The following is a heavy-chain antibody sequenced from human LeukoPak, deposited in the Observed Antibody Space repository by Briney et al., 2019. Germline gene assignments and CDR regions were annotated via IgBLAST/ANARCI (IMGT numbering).Heavy chain of an antibody. CDR1: GYSISSGYY. CDR3: ARRREWEPFDY. J-gene: IGHJ4*02. CDR2: IYHSGST. V-gene: IGHV4-38-2*01. D-gene: IGHD1-26*01. Sequence: PSETLSLTCAVSGYSISSGYYWGWIRQPPGKGLEWIGNIYHSGSTYYNPSLKSRVTISVDTSKNQLSLKLSSVTAADTAVYYCARRREWEPFDYWGQGTLVTVSS.